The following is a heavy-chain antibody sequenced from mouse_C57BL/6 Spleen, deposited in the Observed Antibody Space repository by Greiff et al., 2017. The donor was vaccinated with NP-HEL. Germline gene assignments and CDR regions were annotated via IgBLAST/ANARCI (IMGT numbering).Heavy chain of an antibody. Sequence: VQLQQPGAELVRPGSSVKLSCKASGYTFTSYWMQWVKQRPIQGLEWIGNIDPSDSETHYNQKFKDKATLTVDKSSSTAYMQLSSLTSEDSAVYYCARAYYGSSDFDYWGQGTTLTVSS. V-gene: IGHV1-52*01. J-gene: IGHJ2*01. CDR1: GYTFTSYW. D-gene: IGHD1-1*01. CDR2: IDPSDSET. CDR3: ARAYYGSSDFDY.